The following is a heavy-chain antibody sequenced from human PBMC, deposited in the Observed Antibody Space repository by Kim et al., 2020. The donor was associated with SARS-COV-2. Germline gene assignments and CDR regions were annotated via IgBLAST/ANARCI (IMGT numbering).Heavy chain of an antibody. V-gene: IGHV3-30*01. Sequence: YADSVKGRFTISRDNSKNTLYLQMNSLRAEDTALYSCARTGSGSYYGWFDPWGQGTLVTVSS. J-gene: IGHJ5*02. D-gene: IGHD3-10*01. CDR3: ARTGSGSYYGWFDP.